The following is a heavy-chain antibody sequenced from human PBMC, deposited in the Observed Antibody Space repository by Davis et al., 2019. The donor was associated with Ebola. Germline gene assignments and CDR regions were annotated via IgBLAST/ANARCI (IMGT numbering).Heavy chain of an antibody. D-gene: IGHD1-26*01. CDR2: TNSDGSGT. J-gene: IGHJ3*02. CDR1: GFTFSSYW. CDR3: ARDHSRYSGSTHAFDI. V-gene: IGHV3-74*01. Sequence: GESLKISCAASGFTFSSYWMHWVRQAPGKGLVWVSRTNSDGSGTSYADSVKGRFTISRDNAKNTLYLQMNSLRDEDTAVYYCARDHSRYSGSTHAFDIWGQGTMVTVSS.